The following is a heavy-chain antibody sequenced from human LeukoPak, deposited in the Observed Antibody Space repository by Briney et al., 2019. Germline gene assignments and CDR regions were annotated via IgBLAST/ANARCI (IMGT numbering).Heavy chain of an antibody. CDR1: GFTFSSYS. CDR2: ITSSSSYM. D-gene: IGHD3-22*01. Sequence: GGSLRLSCAASGFTFSSYSMNWLRQAPGKGLEWVSSITSSSSYMYYADSVKGRFTISRDNAKNSLYLQMNSLRAEDTAVYYCVRPVATSGYLLPLDYWGQGTLVTVSS. V-gene: IGHV3-21*01. J-gene: IGHJ4*02. CDR3: VRPVATSGYLLPLDY.